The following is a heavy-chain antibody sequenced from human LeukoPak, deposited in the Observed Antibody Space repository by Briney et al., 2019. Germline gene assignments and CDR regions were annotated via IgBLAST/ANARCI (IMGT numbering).Heavy chain of an antibody. J-gene: IGHJ4*02. CDR2: INPNTGGR. V-gene: IGHV1-2*02. CDR1: GYTFTGYY. D-gene: IGHD3-10*01. CDR3: AREPGFGEWGTYYFDY. Sequence: ASVKVSCKASGYTFTGYYMHWVRQAPGQGLEWMGWINPNTGGRNYAQKFQGRVTMTRDTSLSTAYLELSRLRSDDTDVYYCAREPGFGEWGTYYFDYWGQGTLVTVSS.